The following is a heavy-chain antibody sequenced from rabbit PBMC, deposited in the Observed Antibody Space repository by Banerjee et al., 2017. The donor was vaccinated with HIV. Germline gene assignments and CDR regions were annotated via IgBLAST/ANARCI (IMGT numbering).Heavy chain of an antibody. CDR3: ARAIAGSSFSSYGMDL. V-gene: IGHV1S40*01. J-gene: IGHJ6*01. CDR2: IYAGSRGNT. CDR1: GFSFSSSYF. Sequence: QSLEESGGDLVKPGASLTLTCTASGFSFSSSYFMCWVRQAPGKGLEWIACIYAGSRGNTYYASWAKGRFTISKTSSTTVTLQMTSLTAADTATYFCARAIAGSSFSSYGMDLWGQGTLVTVS. D-gene: IGHD8-1*01.